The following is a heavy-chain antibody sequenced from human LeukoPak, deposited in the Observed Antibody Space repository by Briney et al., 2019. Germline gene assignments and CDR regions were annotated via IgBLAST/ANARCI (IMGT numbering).Heavy chain of an antibody. Sequence: GGSLRLSCGGSGFAFNNYWMAWVRQSPGKGLDWVTNINLGGSEKNYADSVQDRFTVSRYNAKNSLYLQMNSLRAEDTAVYYCARAGSFWGARSFYDSWGQGTLVTVSS. D-gene: IGHD3-3*01. J-gene: IGHJ4*02. CDR2: INLGGSEK. CDR3: ARAGSFWGARSFYDS. V-gene: IGHV3-7*04. CDR1: GFAFNNYW.